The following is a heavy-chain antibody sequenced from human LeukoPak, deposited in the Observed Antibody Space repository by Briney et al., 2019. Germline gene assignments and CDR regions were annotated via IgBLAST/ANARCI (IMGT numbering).Heavy chain of an antibody. CDR3: ARAGWFSTTWHFDY. CDR1: GGSISSSNYY. V-gene: IGHV4-39*07. CDR2: IYYSGST. D-gene: IGHD6-19*01. Sequence: SETLSLTCTVSGGSISSSNYYWGWIRQPPGKGLEWVGSIYYSGSTYYNPSLKSRVTISVDTSKNQFSLKLSSVTAADTAVYYCARAGWFSTTWHFDYWGQGILVTVSS. J-gene: IGHJ4*02.